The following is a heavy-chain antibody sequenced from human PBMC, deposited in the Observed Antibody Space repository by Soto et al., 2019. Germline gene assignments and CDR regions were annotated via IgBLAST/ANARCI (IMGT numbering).Heavy chain of an antibody. J-gene: IGHJ6*02. CDR2: IISRGSTT. D-gene: IGHD6-13*01. Sequence: LRLSCEVSGFTFSSYEMNWVRQAPGKGLEWVSYIISRGSTTYDADSVKGRFTISRDNAKNSLYLQMNSLRAEDTAVYYCARGLRSSGYAMDVWGQGTTVTVSS. V-gene: IGHV3-48*03. CDR1: GFTFSSYE. CDR3: ARGLRSSGYAMDV.